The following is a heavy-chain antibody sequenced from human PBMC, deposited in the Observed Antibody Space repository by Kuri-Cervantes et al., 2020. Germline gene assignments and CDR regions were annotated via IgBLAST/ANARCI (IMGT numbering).Heavy chain of an antibody. D-gene: IGHD1-20*01. CDR3: ARGPITGNRFDY. CDR1: GFTFDDYA. CDR2: ISWNSGSI. V-gene: IGHV3-9*01. Sequence: SLKISCAASGFTFDDYAMHWVRQAPGKGLEWVSGISWNSGSIGYADSVKGRFTISRDNAKNSLYLQMNSLRAGDTAVYYCARGPITGNRFDYWGQGTLVTVSS. J-gene: IGHJ4*02.